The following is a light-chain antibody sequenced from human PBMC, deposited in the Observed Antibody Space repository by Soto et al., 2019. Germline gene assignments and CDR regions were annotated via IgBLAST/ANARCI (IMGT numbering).Light chain of an antibody. J-gene: IGKJ5*01. V-gene: IGKV1-39*01. CDR2: SAS. CDR1: QSSISN. Sequence: DIQITQSPSSLSASVGDRVTITCRGGQSSISNLNWYHQKPGKAPKMLIYSASSFQRGVPSRLCGGGAGTEVTLTISSMQPDDYATYYCQEYKSYSAIAFGQGTRLEIK. CDR3: QEYKSYSAIA.